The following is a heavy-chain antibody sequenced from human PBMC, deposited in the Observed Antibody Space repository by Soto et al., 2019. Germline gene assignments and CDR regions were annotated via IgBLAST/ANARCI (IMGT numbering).Heavy chain of an antibody. V-gene: IGHV3-74*01. J-gene: IGHJ5*01. CDR2: INSDGSHT. D-gene: IGHD4-17*01. Sequence: EVQLVESGGGLVQPGGSLRLSCAASGFTFFAYWIHWVRQVPGKGLVWVSRINSDGSHTSYADSVKGRFTISRDNSKNTVYLQMNSLTAEDTAVYYCAKEGGYGDYAGENWFDSWGQGSLVTFSS. CDR3: AKEGGYGDYAGENWFDS. CDR1: GFTFFAYW.